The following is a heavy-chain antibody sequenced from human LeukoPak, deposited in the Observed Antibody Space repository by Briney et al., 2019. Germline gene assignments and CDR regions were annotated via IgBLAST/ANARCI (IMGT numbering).Heavy chain of an antibody. CDR2: IYPGDSDT. V-gene: IGHV5-51*01. J-gene: IGHJ4*02. CDR3: ARHYYGSGSYPGAFDY. CDR1: GYSFTSYW. Sequence: LGESLKISCKGSGYSFTSYWIGWVRQMPGKGLEWMGIIYPGDSDTRYSPSFQGQVTISADKSISTAYLQWSSLKASDTAMYYCARHYYGSGSYPGAFDYWGQGTLVTVSS. D-gene: IGHD3-10*01.